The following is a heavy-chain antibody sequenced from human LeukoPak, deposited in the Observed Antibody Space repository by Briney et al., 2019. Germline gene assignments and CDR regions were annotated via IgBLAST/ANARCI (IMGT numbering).Heavy chain of an antibody. CDR1: GFTFSSYA. J-gene: IGHJ4*02. CDR2: ISGSGGST. D-gene: IGHD5-12*01. Sequence: GGSLRLSCAASGFTFSSYAMSWVRQAPGKGLEWVSAISGSGGSTYYADSVKGRFTISRDNSKNTLYLQMNSLRAGDTAVYYCAKDGGGGGYDLAEHFDYWGQGTLVTVSS. V-gene: IGHV3-23*01. CDR3: AKDGGGGGYDLAEHFDY.